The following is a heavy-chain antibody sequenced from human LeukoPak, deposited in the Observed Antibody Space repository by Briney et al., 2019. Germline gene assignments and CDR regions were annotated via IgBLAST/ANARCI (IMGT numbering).Heavy chain of an antibody. D-gene: IGHD2-2*01. Sequence: PGRSLRLSCAASGFTFSSYAMHWVRQAPGKGLEWVAVISYDGSNKYYADSVKGRFTISRDNSKNTLYLQMNSLRAEDTAVYYCARDSEKEYCSSTSCYLYNRFDPWGQGTLVTVSS. CDR1: GFTFSSYA. V-gene: IGHV3-30-3*01. J-gene: IGHJ5*02. CDR3: ARDSEKEYCSSTSCYLYNRFDP. CDR2: ISYDGSNK.